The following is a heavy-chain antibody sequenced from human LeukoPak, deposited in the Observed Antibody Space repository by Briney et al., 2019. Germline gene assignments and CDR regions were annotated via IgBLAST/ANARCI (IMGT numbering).Heavy chain of an antibody. J-gene: IGHJ5*02. V-gene: IGHV4-4*07. CDR2: IYTSGST. Sequence: PSETLSLTCTVSGGSISSYYWRWIRQPAGKGLEWIGRIYTSGSTNYNPSLKSRVTMSVDTSKNQFSLKLSSVTAADTAVYYCARDASLYYDILSAYWFDPWGQGTLVTVSS. CDR1: GGSISSYY. CDR3: ARDASLYYDILSAYWFDP. D-gene: IGHD3-9*01.